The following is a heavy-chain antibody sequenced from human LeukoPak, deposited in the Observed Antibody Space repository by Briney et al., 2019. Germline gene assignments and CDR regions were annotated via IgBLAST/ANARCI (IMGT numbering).Heavy chain of an antibody. CDR1: GGSFSGYY. D-gene: IGHD6-19*01. V-gene: IGHV4-34*01. CDR2: INRSGST. CDR3: ARVGGWYYFDY. Sequence: SETLSLTCAVYGGSFSGYYWSWIRQRPGKGLEWIGEINRSGSTNYNPSLKSRVTISVDTSKNQFSLKLSSVTAADTAVYYCARVGGWYYFDYWGQGTLVTVSS. J-gene: IGHJ4*02.